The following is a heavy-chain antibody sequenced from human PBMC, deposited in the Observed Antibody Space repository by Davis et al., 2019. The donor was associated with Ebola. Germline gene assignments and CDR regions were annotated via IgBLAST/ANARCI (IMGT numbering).Heavy chain of an antibody. CDR1: GFTFSSYG. CDR3: AKGGAAYCGGDCYSGYYYYGMDV. D-gene: IGHD2-21*02. CDR2: ISYDGSNK. Sequence: GESLKISCAASGFTFSSYGMHWVRQAPGKGLEWVAVISYDGSNKYYADSVKGRFTISRDNSKNTLYLQMNSLRAEDTAVYYCAKGGAAYCGGDCYSGYYYYGMDVWGQGTTVTVSS. V-gene: IGHV3-30*18. J-gene: IGHJ6*02.